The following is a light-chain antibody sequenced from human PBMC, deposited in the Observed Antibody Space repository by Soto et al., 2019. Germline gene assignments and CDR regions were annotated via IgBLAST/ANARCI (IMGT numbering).Light chain of an antibody. CDR1: SSNIGAGYD. CDR3: LYFDSSLSVV. Sequence: QSVLTQPPSVAGAPGQRVTISCTGSSSNIGAGYDVHWYQQLPGRAPKLLIYGNTNRPSGVPDRFSGSKSGTSASLAITGRQAEDESDYYCLYFDSSLSVVFGGGTKLTVL. V-gene: IGLV1-40*01. CDR2: GNT. J-gene: IGLJ2*01.